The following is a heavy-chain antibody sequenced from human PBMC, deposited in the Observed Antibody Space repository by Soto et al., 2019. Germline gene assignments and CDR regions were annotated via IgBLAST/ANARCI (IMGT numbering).Heavy chain of an antibody. CDR3: AHGSGWLFDH. CDR2: IYWDDDN. Sequence: QITLKESGPTLVKPTQTLTLNCTFSGFSLSSRAVGVGWIRQPPGKALEWLALIYWDDDNHYSPSLRSRLTVTKDTSRNQVVLTMTNMDTVDTATYYCAHGSGWLFDHWGQGVLVTVSS. V-gene: IGHV2-5*02. J-gene: IGHJ4*02. CDR1: GFSLSSRAVG. D-gene: IGHD3-22*01.